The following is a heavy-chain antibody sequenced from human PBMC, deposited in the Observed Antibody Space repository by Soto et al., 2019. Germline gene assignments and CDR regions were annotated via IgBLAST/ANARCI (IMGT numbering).Heavy chain of an antibody. V-gene: IGHV3-49*03. Sequence: GGSLRLSCTGSGFTFGDFGMSWFRQAPGKGLEWLSFIRSKGYGGTTESAASVRGRFITSRDDSKSIAYLQMNSLGVEDTAVYYCATPYYFNHWGPGTLVTVSS. CDR1: GFTFGDFG. CDR3: ATPYYFNH. CDR2: IRSKGYGGTT. D-gene: IGHD2-15*01. J-gene: IGHJ1*01.